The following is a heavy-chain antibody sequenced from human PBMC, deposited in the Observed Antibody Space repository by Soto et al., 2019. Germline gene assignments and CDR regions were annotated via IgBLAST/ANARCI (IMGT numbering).Heavy chain of an antibody. CDR3: ASPNYDFWSGYLDPNAFDI. D-gene: IGHD3-3*01. CDR1: GFTFSSYW. Sequence: GGSLRLSCAASGFTFSSYWMHWVRQAPGKGLVWVSRINSDGSSTSYADSVKGRFTISRDNAKNTLYLQMNSLRAEDTAVYYCASPNYDFWSGYLDPNAFDIWGQGTMVTVSS. CDR2: INSDGSST. V-gene: IGHV3-74*01. J-gene: IGHJ3*02.